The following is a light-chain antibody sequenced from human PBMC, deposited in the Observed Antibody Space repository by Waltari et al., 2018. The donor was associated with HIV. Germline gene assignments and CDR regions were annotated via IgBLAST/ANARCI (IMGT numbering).Light chain of an antibody. V-gene: IGLV2-11*01. CDR3: SSYAGSYIWV. Sequence: QSALTQPRSVSGSPGQSVTISCTGTSNDVGAYGFVSWYQQHPGKSPRLMIFDVINRPSGVPDRFSGSKSGSTASLTISGLQAEDEADYYCSSYAGSYIWVFGGGTKLTVL. J-gene: IGLJ3*02. CDR2: DVI. CDR1: SNDVGAYGF.